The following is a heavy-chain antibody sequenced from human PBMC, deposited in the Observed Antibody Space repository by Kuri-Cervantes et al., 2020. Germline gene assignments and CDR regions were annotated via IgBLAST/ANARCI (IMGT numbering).Heavy chain of an antibody. D-gene: IGHD4-23*01. Sequence: ESLKISCAVYGGSFSGYYWSWIRQPPGKGLEWIGEINHSGSTNYNPSLKSRVTISVDTSKNQFSLKLSSVTAADTAVYYCARASYGGNWFDPWGQGTLVTVSS. V-gene: IGHV4-34*01. CDR1: GGSFSGYY. J-gene: IGHJ5*02. CDR2: INHSGST. CDR3: ARASYGGNWFDP.